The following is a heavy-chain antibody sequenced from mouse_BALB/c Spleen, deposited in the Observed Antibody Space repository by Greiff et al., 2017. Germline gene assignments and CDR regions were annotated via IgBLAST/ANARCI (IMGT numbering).Heavy chain of an antibody. CDR1: GFTFSSFG. V-gene: IGHV5-17*02. CDR3: ARGDSMITTSWFAY. CDR2: ISSGSSTI. D-gene: IGHD2-4*01. Sequence: EVQLVESGGGLVQPGGSRKLSCAASGFTFSSFGMHWVRQAPEKGLEWVAYISSGSSTIYYADTVKGRFTISRDNPKNTLFLQMTSLRSEDTAMYYCARGDSMITTSWFAYWGQGTLVTVSA. J-gene: IGHJ3*01.